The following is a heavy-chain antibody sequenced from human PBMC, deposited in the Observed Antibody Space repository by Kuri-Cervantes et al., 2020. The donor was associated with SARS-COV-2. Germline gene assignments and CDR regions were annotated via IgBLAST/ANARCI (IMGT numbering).Heavy chain of an antibody. V-gene: IGHV3-64*02. CDR1: GFSFSTYA. CDR3: ARDLRLGKSLDY. D-gene: IGHD7-27*01. Sequence: GESLKISCAASGFSFSTYAMHWVRQAPGKGLEYISAINSNGDNTYYADSVKGRFTISRDNAKNSLYLQMSSLRAEDTAVYYCARDLRLGKSLDYWGQGTLVTVSS. CDR2: INSNGDNT. J-gene: IGHJ4*02.